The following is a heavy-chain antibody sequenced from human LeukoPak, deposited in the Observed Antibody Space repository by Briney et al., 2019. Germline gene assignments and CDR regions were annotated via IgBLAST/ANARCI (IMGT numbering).Heavy chain of an antibody. Sequence: SVKVSCKASGGTFSSYAISWVRQAPGQGLEWMGGIIPIFGTANYAQKFQGRVTITTDESTSTAYMELSSPRSEDTAVYYCARLREAAAEYYYYYMDVWGKGTTVTVSS. V-gene: IGHV1-69*05. CDR1: GGTFSSYA. CDR3: ARLREAAAEYYYYYMDV. J-gene: IGHJ6*03. D-gene: IGHD6-13*01. CDR2: IIPIFGTA.